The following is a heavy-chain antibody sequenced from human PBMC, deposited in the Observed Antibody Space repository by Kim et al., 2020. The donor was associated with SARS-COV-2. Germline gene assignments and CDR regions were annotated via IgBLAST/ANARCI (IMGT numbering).Heavy chain of an antibody. Sequence: GGSLRLSCAASGFTFSSYAMSWVRQAPGKGLEWVSAISGSGGSTYYADSVKGRFTISRDNSKNTLYLQMNSLRAEDTAVYYCAKGIAAAGIGYYYGMDVCGQGTTVTVSS. CDR2: ISGSGGST. V-gene: IGHV3-23*01. J-gene: IGHJ6*02. CDR3: AKGIAAAGIGYYYGMDV. D-gene: IGHD6-13*01. CDR1: GFTFSSYA.